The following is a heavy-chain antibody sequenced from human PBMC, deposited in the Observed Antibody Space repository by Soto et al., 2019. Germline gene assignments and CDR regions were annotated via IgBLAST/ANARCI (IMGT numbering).Heavy chain of an antibody. D-gene: IGHD2-15*01. V-gene: IGHV4-39*01. CDR2: IYYSGST. J-gene: IGHJ4*02. CDR1: GGSISSSSYY. CDR3: ARLQGVVAAALFDY. Sequence: QLQLQESGPGLVKPSETLSLTCAVSGGSISSSSYYWGWVRQPPGKGLEWIGSIYYSGSTYYNPSLKSRVTIFVDTSKNQFSLKLSSVTAADTAVYYCARLQGVVAAALFDYWGQGTLVTVSS.